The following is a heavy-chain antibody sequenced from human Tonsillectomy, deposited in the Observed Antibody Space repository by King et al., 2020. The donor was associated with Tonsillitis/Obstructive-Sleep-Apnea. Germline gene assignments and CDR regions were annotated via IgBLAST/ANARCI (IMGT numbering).Heavy chain of an antibody. Sequence: VQLQESGPGLVKPSETLSLTYTVSGGAVSSGSDYWSWIRQPPGKGLEWIGYIYYSGRTYYNPPLKSRVPISVDTSKNQFSPKLSPVTAADTAVYYCARVPRAGLRRFDPWGQGTRVTVSS. CDR2: IYYSGRT. CDR1: GGAVSSGSDY. D-gene: IGHD3-10*01. J-gene: IGHJ5*02. CDR3: ARVPRAGLRRFDP. V-gene: IGHV4-61*01.